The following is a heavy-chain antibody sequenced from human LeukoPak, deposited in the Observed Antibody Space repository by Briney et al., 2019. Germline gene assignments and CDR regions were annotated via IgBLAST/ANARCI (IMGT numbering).Heavy chain of an antibody. V-gene: IGHV1-69*04. CDR2: IIPILGIA. Sequence: ASVKVSCKASGGTFSSYAISWVRQAPGQGLEWMGRIIPILGIANYAQKFQGRVTITADKSTSTAYMELSSLRSEDTAVYYCARAAGLVVVVAATLDYWGQGTLVTVSS. CDR3: ARAAGLVVVVAATLDY. J-gene: IGHJ4*02. D-gene: IGHD2-15*01. CDR1: GGTFSSYA.